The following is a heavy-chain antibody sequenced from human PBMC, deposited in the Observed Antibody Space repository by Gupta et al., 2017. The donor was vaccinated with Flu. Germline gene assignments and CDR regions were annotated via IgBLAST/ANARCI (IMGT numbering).Heavy chain of an antibody. V-gene: IGHV4-39*01. Sequence: GLEWIRVISHDGCTYYNPSLGSRVNISVDTAKNQFSLSLTSVTAADSGDYYCARHCSANWNLGVRQVYDYFGMDVWGQGTTVTVSS. CDR2: ISHDGCT. CDR3: ARHCSANWNLGVRQVYDYFGMDV. D-gene: IGHD1-1*01. J-gene: IGHJ6*01.